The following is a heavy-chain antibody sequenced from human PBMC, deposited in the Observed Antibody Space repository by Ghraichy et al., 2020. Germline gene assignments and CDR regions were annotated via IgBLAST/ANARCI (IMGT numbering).Heavy chain of an antibody. CDR1: GFTFSSYA. Sequence: ETLSLTCAASGFTFSSYAMSWVRQAPGKELEWVSAISGSGDSTYYADSLKGRFTISRDNSKNTLYLQMNSLRAEDTAVYYCAKQTFYYDSSGYFEAHYFDYWGQGTLVTVTS. J-gene: IGHJ4*02. CDR2: ISGSGDST. V-gene: IGHV3-23*01. D-gene: IGHD3-22*01. CDR3: AKQTFYYDSSGYFEAHYFDY.